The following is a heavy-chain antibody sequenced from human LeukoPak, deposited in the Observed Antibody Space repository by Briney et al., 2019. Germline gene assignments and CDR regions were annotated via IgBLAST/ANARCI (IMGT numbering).Heavy chain of an antibody. CDR1: GGSISSSSYY. Sequence: SETLSLTCTVSGGSISSSSYYWGWIRQPPGKGLEWIVSVCDSGSKHYNPSLKSRVTIFEDTSKNQFSLKLSSVTAADTAVYYCARLRYDILTGCFDYWGQGTLVTVSS. CDR3: ARLRYDILTGCFDY. J-gene: IGHJ4*02. V-gene: IGHV4-39*01. D-gene: IGHD3-9*01. CDR2: VCDSGSK.